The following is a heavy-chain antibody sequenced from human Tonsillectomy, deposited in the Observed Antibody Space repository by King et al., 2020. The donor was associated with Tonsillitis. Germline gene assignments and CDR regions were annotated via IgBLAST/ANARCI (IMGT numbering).Heavy chain of an antibody. V-gene: IGHV3-11*01. CDR3: AGERYSYGPFDH. D-gene: IGHD5-18*01. J-gene: IGHJ4*02. Sequence: VQLVESGGGLVKPGGSLRLSCAASGFTFSDYYMTWIRQAPGKGLEWLLYISGSGSNIYYTDSVKGRFTISRDNAKNLLYLQMKSLRAEDTAVNYCAGERYSYGPFDHWGQGTLVTVSS. CDR1: GFTFSDYY. CDR2: ISGSGSNI.